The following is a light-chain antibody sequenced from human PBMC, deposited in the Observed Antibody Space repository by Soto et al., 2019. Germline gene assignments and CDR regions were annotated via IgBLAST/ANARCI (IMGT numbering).Light chain of an antibody. J-gene: IGLJ3*02. CDR1: SSDVGTYNL. CDR3: CSFASGSTVWV. V-gene: IGLV2-23*02. CDR2: EVS. Sequence: QSVLTQPASVSGSPGQSITISCTGTSSDVGTYNLVSWYQQHPGKAPKLMIYEVSKRPSGVSNRFSGSKSGNTASLTISGLQAEDEADYYCCSFASGSTVWVFGGGTKLTVL.